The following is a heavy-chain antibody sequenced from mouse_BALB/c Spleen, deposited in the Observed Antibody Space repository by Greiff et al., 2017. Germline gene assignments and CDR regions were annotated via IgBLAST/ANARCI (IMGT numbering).Heavy chain of an antibody. CDR2: INPSNGRT. V-gene: IGHV1S81*02. D-gene: IGHD4-1*01. J-gene: IGHJ2*01. Sequence: QVQLQQPGAELVKPGASVKLSCKASGYTFTSYWMHWVKQRPGQGLEWIGEINPSNGRTNYNEKFKSKATLTVDKSSSTAYMQLSSLTSEDSAVYYCARLTGTGVDYWGQGTTLTVSS. CDR3: ARLTGTGVDY. CDR1: GYTFTSYW.